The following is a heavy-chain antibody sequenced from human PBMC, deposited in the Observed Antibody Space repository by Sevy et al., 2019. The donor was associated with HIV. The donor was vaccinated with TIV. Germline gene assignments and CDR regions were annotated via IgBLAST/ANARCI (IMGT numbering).Heavy chain of an antibody. Sequence: SESLSLTCTVSSVSISDYYWSWIRQPPGRGLEWIGYIYSTRNIHYSPSLKSRVTISVDTSKNQFSLKLNSVTAADTAVYYCARHDCSAGSCFPPSFDYWGQGTLVTVSS. D-gene: IGHD2-15*01. CDR1: SVSISDYY. CDR3: ARHDCSAGSCFPPSFDY. V-gene: IGHV4-59*13. J-gene: IGHJ4*02. CDR2: IYSTRNI.